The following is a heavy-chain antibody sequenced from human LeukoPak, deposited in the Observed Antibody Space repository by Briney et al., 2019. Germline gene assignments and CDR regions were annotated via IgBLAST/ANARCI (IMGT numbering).Heavy chain of an antibody. CDR2: IYSGGNT. CDR3: VRDFMYNTACTGC. J-gene: IGHJ4*02. D-gene: IGHD1-1*01. V-gene: IGHV3-53*01. Sequence: PGGSLRLSCTVSGFTVSSNSWSWVRQAPGKGLEWGSFIYSGGNTHYSDSVKGRFTLSRDNAKNTLYLQMNSLRAEDTAVYYCVRDFMYNTACTGCWGQGTLVTVPS. CDR1: GFTVSSNS.